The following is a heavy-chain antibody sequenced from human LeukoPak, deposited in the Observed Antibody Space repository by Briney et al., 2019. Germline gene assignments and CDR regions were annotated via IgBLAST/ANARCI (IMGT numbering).Heavy chain of an antibody. D-gene: IGHD6-25*01. J-gene: IGHJ3*02. CDR2: ISAYNGNT. V-gene: IGHV1-18*01. CDR1: GYTFTSYG. Sequence: ASVKVSCKASGYTFTSYGISWVRQAPGQGLEWMGWISAYNGNTNYAQKLQGRVTMTTDTSTSTAYMELRSLRSDDTAVYYCARPTGRGGYPTDPFDIWGQGTMVTVSS. CDR3: ARPTGRGGYPTDPFDI.